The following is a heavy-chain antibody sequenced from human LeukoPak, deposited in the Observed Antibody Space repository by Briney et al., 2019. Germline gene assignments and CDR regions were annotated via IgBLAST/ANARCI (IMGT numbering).Heavy chain of an antibody. CDR1: GGTFSSYA. CDR2: IIPIFGTA. V-gene: IGHV1-69*05. J-gene: IGHJ5*02. CDR3: ARDQVTTTGHGFINWFDT. Sequence: ASVKVSCKASGGTFSSYAISWVRQAPGQGLEWMGRIIPIFGTANYAQKFQGRVTITTDESTSTAYMELSSLRSEDTAVYYCARDQVTTTGHGFINWFDTWRQGTLVTVSS. D-gene: IGHD1-14*01.